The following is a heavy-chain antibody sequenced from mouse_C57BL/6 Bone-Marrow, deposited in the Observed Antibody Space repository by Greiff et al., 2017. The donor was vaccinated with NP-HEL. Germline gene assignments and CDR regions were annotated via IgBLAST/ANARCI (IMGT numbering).Heavy chain of an antibody. CDR1: GYTFTSYW. J-gene: IGHJ3*01. CDR2: IYPGSGST. D-gene: IGHD1-1*01. Sequence: VQLKQPGAELVKPGASVKMSCKASGYTFTSYWITWVKQRPGQGLEWIGDIYPGSGSTNYNEKFKSKATLTVDTSSSTAYMQLSSLTSEDSAVYYCASGGSNFDWFAYWGQGTLVTVSA. CDR3: ASGGSNFDWFAY. V-gene: IGHV1-55*01.